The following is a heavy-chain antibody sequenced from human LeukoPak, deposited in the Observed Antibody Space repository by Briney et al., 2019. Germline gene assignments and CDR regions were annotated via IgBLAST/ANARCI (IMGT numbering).Heavy chain of an antibody. CDR2: MNPNSGNT. CDR1: GYTFTIYD. Sequence: GASVTVSCTASGYTFTIYDITWVRQAPGQGLEWMGWMNPNSGNTGYAQKFQGRVTMTRNTSISTAYMELSSLRSEDTAVYYCARGKAGAAADSLNSYFVYWGQGTLGIVCS. J-gene: IGHJ4*02. CDR3: ARGKAGAAADSLNSYFVY. D-gene: IGHD6-13*01. V-gene: IGHV1-8*01.